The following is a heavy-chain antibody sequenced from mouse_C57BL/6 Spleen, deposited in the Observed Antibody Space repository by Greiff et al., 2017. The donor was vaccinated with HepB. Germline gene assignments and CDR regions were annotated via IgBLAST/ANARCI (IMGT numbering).Heavy chain of an antibody. V-gene: IGHV1-80*01. J-gene: IGHJ2*01. D-gene: IGHD1-1*01. CDR2: IYPGDGDT. CDR3: ARSDYGSSYDYFDY. CDR1: GYAFSSYW. Sequence: VPLQQSGAELVKPGASVKISCKASGYAFSSYWMNWVKQRPGKGLEWIGQIYPGDGDTNYNGKFKGKATLTADKSSSTAYMQLSSLTSEDSAVYFCARSDYGSSYDYFDYWGQGTTLTVSS.